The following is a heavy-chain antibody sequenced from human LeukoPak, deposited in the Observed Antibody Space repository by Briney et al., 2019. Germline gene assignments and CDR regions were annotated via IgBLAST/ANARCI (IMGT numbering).Heavy chain of an antibody. J-gene: IGHJ4*02. V-gene: IGHV4-59*08. Sequence: SETLSLTCTVSGGSISSYYWSWIRQPPGKGLEWSGYIYYSGSTNYNPSLTSRVTISVDTSKNQFSLKLSSVTAADTAVYYCARLGGSGDIDYWGQGTLVTVSS. CDR2: IYYSGST. CDR3: ARLGGSGDIDY. D-gene: IGHD3-10*01. CDR1: GGSISSYY.